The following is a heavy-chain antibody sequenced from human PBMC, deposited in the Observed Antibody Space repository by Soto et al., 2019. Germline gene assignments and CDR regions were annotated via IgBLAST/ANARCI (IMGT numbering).Heavy chain of an antibody. J-gene: IGHJ6*02. D-gene: IGHD3-22*01. CDR3: ARQAYYYDSSGYPATNYYYYYGMDV. Sequence: GESLKISCKGSGYSFTSYWIGWVRQMPGKGLEWMGIIYPGDSDTRYSPSFQGQVTISADKSISTAYLQWSSLKASDTAMYYCARQAYYYDSSGYPATNYYYYYGMDVWGQGTTVTVSS. CDR2: IYPGDSDT. V-gene: IGHV5-51*01. CDR1: GYSFTSYW.